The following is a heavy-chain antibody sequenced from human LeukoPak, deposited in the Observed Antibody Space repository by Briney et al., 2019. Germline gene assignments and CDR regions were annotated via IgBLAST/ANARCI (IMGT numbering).Heavy chain of an antibody. CDR1: GFTFSSYA. CDR2: ISGSGVST. CDR3: AKRSDNWNDYYFDY. Sequence: GGSLRLSCAASGFTFSSYAMSWVRQAPRKGLEWDSTISGSGVSTYYADSVKGRFTISRDNSKNTLYLQMNSLRAEDTAVYYCAKRSDNWNDYYFDYWGQGTLVTVSS. J-gene: IGHJ4*02. V-gene: IGHV3-23*01. D-gene: IGHD1-1*01.